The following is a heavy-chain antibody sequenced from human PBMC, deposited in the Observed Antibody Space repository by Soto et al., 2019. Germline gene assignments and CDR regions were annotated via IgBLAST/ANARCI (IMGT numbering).Heavy chain of an antibody. D-gene: IGHD4-17*01. J-gene: IGHJ4*02. Sequence: QVQLVESGGGVVQPGRSLRLSCAASGFTFSSYGMHWVRQAPGKGLEWVAVISYDGSNKYYADSVKGRFTISRDNSKNTRYLQMNSLRAEDTAVYYCAKDDVVDGDLNLGYWGQGTLVTVSS. CDR2: ISYDGSNK. CDR1: GFTFSSYG. V-gene: IGHV3-30*18. CDR3: AKDDVVDGDLNLGY.